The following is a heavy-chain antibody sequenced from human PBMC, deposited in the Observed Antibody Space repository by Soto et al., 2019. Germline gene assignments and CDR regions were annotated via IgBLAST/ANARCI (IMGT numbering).Heavy chain of an antibody. V-gene: IGHV1-69*01. CDR3: WRRFWSGYSGGGMDV. Sequence: QVQLVQSGAEVKKPGSSVKVSCKASGGTFSSYAISWVRQAPGQGLEWMGGIIPIFGTANYAQKFQGRVTITADESTSTGYMEVRSLRSEDTAVYYCWRRFWSGYSGGGMDVWGQGTTVTVSS. J-gene: IGHJ6*02. D-gene: IGHD3-3*01. CDR1: GGTFSSYA. CDR2: IIPIFGTA.